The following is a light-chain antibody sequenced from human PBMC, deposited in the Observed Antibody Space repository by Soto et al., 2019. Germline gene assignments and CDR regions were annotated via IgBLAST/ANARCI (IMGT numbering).Light chain of an antibody. CDR3: QQYGSSPYT. V-gene: IGKV3-20*01. J-gene: IGKJ2*01. CDR2: GAS. CDR1: QSVSRNS. Sequence: EIVLTQSPGTLSLSPGERATLSCRASQSVSRNSLAWYQQKPGQAPRLLIYGASSRATGIPDRFSGSGSGTHFTLTISSLEPEDFAVYYCQQYGSSPYTFGQGTKLEIK.